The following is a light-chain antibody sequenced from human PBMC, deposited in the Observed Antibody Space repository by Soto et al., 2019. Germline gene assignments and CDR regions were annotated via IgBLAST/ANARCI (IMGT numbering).Light chain of an antibody. CDR2: DVN. CDR1: SSDVGGYNF. J-gene: IGLJ1*01. CDR3: SSYTSSSTYV. V-gene: IGLV2-14*03. Sequence: QSVLTQPASVSGSPGQSITISCTGTSSDVGGYNFVPWYQQHPGKAPKLMIYDVNNRPSGVSNRFSGSKSGNTASLTISGLQAEDEADYYCSSYTSSSTYVFGTGTKVTVL.